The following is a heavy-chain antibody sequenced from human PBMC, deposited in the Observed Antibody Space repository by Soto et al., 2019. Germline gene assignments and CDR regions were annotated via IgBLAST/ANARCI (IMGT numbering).Heavy chain of an antibody. CDR1: GFTFSSFA. J-gene: IGHJ4*02. V-gene: IGHV3-23*01. CDR3: AKTYYFDY. Sequence: EVQLLESGGGLVQPGGSLRLSCAASGFTFSSFAMSWVRQAPGKGLEWVSSVNVDDNTYYADSVKGRFTISRDNSKNTLYLQMNSLRAEDTALYYCAKTYYFDYWGQGTLVTVSS. CDR2: VNVDDNT.